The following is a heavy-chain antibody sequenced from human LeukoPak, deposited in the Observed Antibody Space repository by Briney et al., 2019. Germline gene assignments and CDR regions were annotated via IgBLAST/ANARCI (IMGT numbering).Heavy chain of an antibody. Sequence: PGGSLRLSCAASGFTFSSYAMSWVRQAPGKGLEWVSSIGVSGGPTYYADSVKGRFTISRDDSKTTLYLQMNSLRAEDTAVYCCANNFYASGSWGFDLWGQGTLVTVSS. CDR2: IGVSGGPT. D-gene: IGHD3-10*01. V-gene: IGHV3-23*01. J-gene: IGHJ3*01. CDR3: ANNFYASGSWGFDL. CDR1: GFTFSSYA.